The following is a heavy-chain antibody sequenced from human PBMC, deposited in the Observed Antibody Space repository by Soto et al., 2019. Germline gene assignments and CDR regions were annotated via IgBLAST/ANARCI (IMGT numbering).Heavy chain of an antibody. V-gene: IGHV1-18*01. Sequence: ASVKVSCKASGYTFTSYGISWVRQAPGQGLEWMGWISAYNGNTNYAQKLQGRVTMTTDTSTSTAYMELRSLRPDDTAVYYCARTYYDFWSGYFSWFDPWGQGTLVTVSS. D-gene: IGHD3-3*01. CDR2: ISAYNGNT. CDR1: GYTFTSYG. CDR3: ARTYYDFWSGYFSWFDP. J-gene: IGHJ5*02.